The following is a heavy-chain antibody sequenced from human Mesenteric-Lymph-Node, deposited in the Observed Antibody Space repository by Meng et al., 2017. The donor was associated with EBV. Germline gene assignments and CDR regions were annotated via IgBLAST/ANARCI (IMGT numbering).Heavy chain of an antibody. D-gene: IGHD1-7*01. J-gene: IGHJ4*02. V-gene: IGHV4-4*02. CDR3: VKRGTSSTDDY. CDR2: IYHTGVT. Sequence: QLRSRARRLVDSSGPLSPTCAAAGDSLRRRNGWSWVRQPPGKGLEWIGEIYHTGVTHYNPSLKTRVTISVDKSKNQFSLNLRSATAADTAVYFCVKRGTSSTDDYWGQGTLVTVSS. CDR1: GDSLRRRNG.